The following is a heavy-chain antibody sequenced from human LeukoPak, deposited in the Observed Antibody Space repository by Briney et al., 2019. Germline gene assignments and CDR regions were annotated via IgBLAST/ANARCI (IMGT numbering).Heavy chain of an antibody. V-gene: IGHV4-39*01. J-gene: IGHJ4*02. CDR3: ARHRRNFNYLTTVTSIDY. CDR2: IYYTGST. CDR1: SGSISSSSYY. D-gene: IGHD4-17*01. Sequence: SETLSLTCTVSSGSISSSSYYWGWIRQPPGKGLEWIGSIYYTGSTYYSPALKSRVTISVDTSKNQFSLELTSVSAADTAGYYCARHRRNFNYLTTVTSIDYWGQGTLVIVSS.